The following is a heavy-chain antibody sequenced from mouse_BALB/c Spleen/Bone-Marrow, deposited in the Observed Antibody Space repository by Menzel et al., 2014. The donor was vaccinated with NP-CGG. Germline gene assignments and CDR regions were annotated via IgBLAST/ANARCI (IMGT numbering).Heavy chain of an antibody. CDR3: ASTAGTQYDYFAY. J-gene: IGHJ2*01. V-gene: IGHV1S137*01. CDR2: ISSYSGNT. D-gene: IGHD1-2*01. CDR1: GYTFTGYA. Sequence: VKLMESGPELVRPGVSVKISCKGFGYTFTGYAIHWVKRSHAKTLEWIGVISSYSGNTNYNQKFKGRATMTVDKSSSTAYMELARLTSEDSAIYYCASTAGTQYDYFAYWGQGTTLTVSS.